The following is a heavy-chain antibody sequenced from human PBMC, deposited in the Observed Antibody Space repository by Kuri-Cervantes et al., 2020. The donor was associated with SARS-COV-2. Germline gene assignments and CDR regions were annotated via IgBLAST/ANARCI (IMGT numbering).Heavy chain of an antibody. J-gene: IGHJ4*02. CDR3: ARDQAVRSQIVVVVAAARLLDY. V-gene: IGHV1-8*02. CDR1: GFTFTSSA. D-gene: IGHD2-15*01. Sequence: ASVKVSCRASGFTFTSSAVQWVRQATGQGLEWMGWMNPNSGNTGYAQKFQGRVTMTRNTSISTAYMELRSLRSDDTAVYYCARDQAVRSQIVVVVAAARLLDYWGQGTLVTVSS. CDR2: MNPNSGNT.